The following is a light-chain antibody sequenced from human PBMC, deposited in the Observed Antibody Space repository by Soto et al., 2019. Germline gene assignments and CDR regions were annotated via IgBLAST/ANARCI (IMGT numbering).Light chain of an antibody. V-gene: IGKV3-11*01. CDR1: QSVSNY. Sequence: EIVLTQSPATLSLSPGERATLSCRASQSVSNYLAWYQQKPGQAPRLLIYDTSNRATGIPARFSGSGSGTDFTLTITSLEPDDFAVYYCQQRSNWPPETTFGQGTRLEMK. CDR2: DTS. CDR3: QQRSNWPPETT. J-gene: IGKJ5*01.